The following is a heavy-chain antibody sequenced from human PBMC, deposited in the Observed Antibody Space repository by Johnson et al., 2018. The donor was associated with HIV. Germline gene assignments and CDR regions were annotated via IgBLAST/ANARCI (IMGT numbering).Heavy chain of an antibody. CDR2: IKEDGREK. V-gene: IGHV3-7*03. J-gene: IGHJ3*01. CDR3: ARDSWPSSPDAFDL. Sequence: VQLVESGGGLVKPGGSLRLSCAASGFTFSNAWMCWVRQAPGKGLEWVANIKEDGREKYYVDSVKGRFTISRDNAKNSLYRQMNSLRAEDTAVYYCARDSWPSSPDAFDLWGQGTRVTVSS. CDR1: GFTFSNAW.